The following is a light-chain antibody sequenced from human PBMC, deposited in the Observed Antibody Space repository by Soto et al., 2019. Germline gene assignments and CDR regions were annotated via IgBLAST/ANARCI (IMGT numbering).Light chain of an antibody. CDR2: GAS. CDR3: QQYNNWPPFT. J-gene: IGKJ3*01. CDR1: QSVSSSH. Sequence: EIVLTQSPGTLSLSPGERATLSCRASQSVSSSHLAWYQQKPGQAPRLLIYGASHRATGIPARFSGSGSGTDFTLTISSLEPEDFAVYYCQQYNNWPPFTFGPGTKVDIK. V-gene: IGKV3-20*01.